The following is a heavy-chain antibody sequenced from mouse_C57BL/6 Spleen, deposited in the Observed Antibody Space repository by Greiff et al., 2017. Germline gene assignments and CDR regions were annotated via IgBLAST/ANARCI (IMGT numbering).Heavy chain of an antibody. CDR2: IDPNSGGT. Sequence: QVQLQQPGAELVKPGASVKLSCKASGYTFTSYWMHWVKQRPGRGLEWIGRIDPNSGGTKYNEKFKSKATLTVDKPSSTAYMQLSSLTSEDSAVYYCARWCTTVVATDYAMDYWGQGTSVTVSS. J-gene: IGHJ4*01. CDR3: ARWCTTVVATDYAMDY. V-gene: IGHV1-72*01. CDR1: GYTFTSYW. D-gene: IGHD1-1*01.